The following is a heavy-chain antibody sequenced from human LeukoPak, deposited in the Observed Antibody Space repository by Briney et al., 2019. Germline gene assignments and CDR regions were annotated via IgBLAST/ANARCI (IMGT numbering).Heavy chain of an antibody. V-gene: IGHV1-69*04. CDR2: IIPILGIA. D-gene: IGHD4-11*01. CDR3: ARDRSTTPLPHDY. Sequence: ASVKVSCKASGGTFSSYAISWVRQAPGQGLEWMGRIIPILGIANYAQKFQGRVTITADKSTSTAYMELSSLRSEDTAVYYCARDRSTTPLPHDYWGQGTLVTVSS. J-gene: IGHJ4*02. CDR1: GGTFSSYA.